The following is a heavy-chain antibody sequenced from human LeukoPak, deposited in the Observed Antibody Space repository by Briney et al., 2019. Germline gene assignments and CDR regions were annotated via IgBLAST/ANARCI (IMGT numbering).Heavy chain of an antibody. CDR3: AREGMASAFDV. CDR2: IIPAGDST. CDR1: RDTFINDY. J-gene: IGHJ3*01. Sequence: AASVMVSCKASRDTFINDYIHWVRQAPGQGLEWMGVIIPAGDSTSYAQKFEDRLTLTRDMSTSTLYLDMRNLRSDDTAVYYCAREGMASAFDVWGQGTVVTVSS. D-gene: IGHD5-24*01. V-gene: IGHV1-46*01.